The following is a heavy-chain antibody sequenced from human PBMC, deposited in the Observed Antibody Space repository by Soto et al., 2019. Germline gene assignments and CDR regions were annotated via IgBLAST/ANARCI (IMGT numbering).Heavy chain of an antibody. V-gene: IGHV1-69*12. CDR1: GGSLSNYG. CDR3: ARGDATKIVVTTYYAMDV. CDR2: IIPVFGTS. Sequence: QVQLVQSGAEVKKPGSSVKVSCKASGGSLSNYGISWVRQAPGQGLEWMGGIIPVFGTSNYAQKFQGRVTITADESTNIEYVDVTSLRSEDTAVYYCARGDATKIVVTTYYAMDVWGQGTTVTVSS. J-gene: IGHJ6*02. D-gene: IGHD4-17*01.